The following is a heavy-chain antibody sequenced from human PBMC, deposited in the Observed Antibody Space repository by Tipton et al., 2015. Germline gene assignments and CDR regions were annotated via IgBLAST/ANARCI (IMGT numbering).Heavy chain of an antibody. CDR3: ARSRAPSDYYGMDV. J-gene: IGHJ6*02. CDR2: IYSSATT. V-gene: IGHV4-4*09. CDR1: GGSISSYY. Sequence: TLSLTCTVSGGSISSYYWNWIRQSPGKGLEWIGYIYSSATTSYSSALRSRVTISVDRSTNHFSLKLNSVTAADTAVYYCARSRAPSDYYGMDVWGQGTTVTVSS. D-gene: IGHD4/OR15-4a*01.